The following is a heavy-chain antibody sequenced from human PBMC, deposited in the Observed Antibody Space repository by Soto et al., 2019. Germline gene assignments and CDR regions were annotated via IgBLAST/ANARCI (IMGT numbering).Heavy chain of an antibody. CDR3: TRSITGFSYADS. D-gene: IGHD2-2*01. J-gene: IGHJ4*02. V-gene: IGHV3-74*01. Sequence: EVQLVESGGVLVQPGGSLRLSCAASGFTFSTYWMRWVRQAPGKGLVWVSRINGDGSDTVYTDFVKGRFTSSRDNAKNTLYLQMNSLRAEDTAVYYCTRSITGFSYADSWGRGTLVTVSS. CDR2: INGDGSDT. CDR1: GFTFSTYW.